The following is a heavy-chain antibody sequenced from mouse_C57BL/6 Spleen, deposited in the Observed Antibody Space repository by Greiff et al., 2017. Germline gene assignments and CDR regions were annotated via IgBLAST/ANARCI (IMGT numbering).Heavy chain of an antibody. Sequence: VQLLQPGADLVRPGSSVKLSCKASGYTFTSYWMDWVQQSPGQGLEWIGNIYPSGSEIHYNQKFKDKATLTVDKSSSTAYMQLSSLTSEDSAVYYCARMGPFDYWGQGTTVTVSS. CDR1: GYTFTSYW. CDR2: IYPSGSEI. D-gene: IGHD2-3*01. J-gene: IGHJ2*01. CDR3: ARMGPFDY. V-gene: IGHV1-61*01.